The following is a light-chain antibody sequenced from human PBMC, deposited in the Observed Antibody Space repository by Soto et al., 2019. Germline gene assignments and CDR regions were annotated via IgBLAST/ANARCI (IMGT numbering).Light chain of an antibody. J-gene: IGKJ2*01. CDR1: QSIGTW. CDR3: QQYPGT. V-gene: IGKV1-5*01. CDR2: DAS. Sequence: DIQMTQSPSTLSASLRDRVTITCRASQSIGTWLAWCRQRPGRAPNLLIYDASSLESGVPSGSSGSGSGTEFTLTISSLQPDDFATYYCQQYPGTFGQGTKVDIK.